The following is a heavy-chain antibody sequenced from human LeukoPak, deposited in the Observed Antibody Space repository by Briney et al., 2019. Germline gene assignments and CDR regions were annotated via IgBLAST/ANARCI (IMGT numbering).Heavy chain of an antibody. CDR1: GYTFTSYG. CDR3: ARGALLRFLEWLSPYYYMDV. CDR2: INPSSGGT. D-gene: IGHD3-3*01. Sequence: GASVKVSCKASGYTFTSYGISWVRQAPGQGLEWMGWINPSSGGTNYAQKFQGRVTMTRDTSISTAYMELSRLRSDDTAVYYCARGALLRFLEWLSPYYYMDVWGKGTTVTVSS. V-gene: IGHV1-2*02. J-gene: IGHJ6*03.